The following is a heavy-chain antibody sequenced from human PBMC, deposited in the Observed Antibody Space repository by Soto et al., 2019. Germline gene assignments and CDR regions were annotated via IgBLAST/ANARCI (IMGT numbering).Heavy chain of an antibody. D-gene: IGHD2-15*01. J-gene: IGHJ4*02. Sequence: ASVKVSCKASGYIFTDHYIHWVRQAPGQGLEWMGWINPISGDTDYAQKLQGRVTMTTDTSTSTAYMELRSLRSDDTAVYYCARRYCSGGSCYQNDYWGQGTLVTVSS. CDR3: ARRYCSGGSCYQNDY. CDR2: INPISGDT. V-gene: IGHV1-18*01. CDR1: GYIFTDHY.